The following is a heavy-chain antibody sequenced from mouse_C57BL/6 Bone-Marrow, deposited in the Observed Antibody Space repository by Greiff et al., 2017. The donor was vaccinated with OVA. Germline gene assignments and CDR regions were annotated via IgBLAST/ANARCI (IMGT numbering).Heavy chain of an antibody. D-gene: IGHD1-1*01. J-gene: IGHJ1*03. CDR2: IDPSDSYT. Sequence: QVQLQQPGAELVMPGASVKLSCKASGYTFTSYWMHWVKQRPGQGLEWIGEIDPSDSYTNYNQKFKGKSTLTVDKSSSTAYMQLSSLTSEDSAVYYCARSFITTVVDEYFDVWGTGTTVTVSS. V-gene: IGHV1-69*01. CDR1: GYTFTSYW. CDR3: ARSFITTVVDEYFDV.